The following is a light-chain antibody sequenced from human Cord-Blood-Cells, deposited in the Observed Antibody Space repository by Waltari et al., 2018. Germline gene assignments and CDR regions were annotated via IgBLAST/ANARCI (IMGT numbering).Light chain of an antibody. V-gene: IGLV2-14*01. CDR1: TSAFGGYNF. J-gene: IGLJ1*01. CDR3: SSYTSSSTYV. Sequence: ALPHPASVSGSPGQPLPISCPGTTSAFGGYNFVPWYQQHPGKAPKLMIYDVSKRPSGVSNRFSGSKSGNTASLTISGLQAEDEADYYCSSYTSSSTYVFGTGTKVTVL. CDR2: DVS.